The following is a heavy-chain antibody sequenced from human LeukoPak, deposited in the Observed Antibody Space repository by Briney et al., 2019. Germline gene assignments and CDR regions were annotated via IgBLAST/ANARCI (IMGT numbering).Heavy chain of an antibody. J-gene: IGHJ4*02. Sequence: PSVTLSLTCAVYGGSFSGYYWSWIPQPPGKGLEWIGEINHSGSTNYNPSLKSRVTISVDTSKNQFSLKLSSVTAADTAVYYCARGPGSYGPIDYWGQGTLVTVSS. V-gene: IGHV4-34*01. CDR1: GGSFSGYY. D-gene: IGHD5-18*01. CDR2: INHSGST. CDR3: ARGPGSYGPIDY.